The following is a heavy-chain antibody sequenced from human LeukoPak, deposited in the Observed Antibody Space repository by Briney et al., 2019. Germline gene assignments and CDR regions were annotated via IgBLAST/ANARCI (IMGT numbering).Heavy chain of an antibody. V-gene: IGHV1-2*06. CDR2: INPNSGGT. Sequence: ASVKVSCKASGYTFTGYYMHWVRQAPGQGLEWMGRINPNSGGTNYAQKFQGRVTMTRDTSISTAYMEPSRLRSDDTAVYYCARGSSLSSAMVRGVIDYWGQGTLVTVSS. J-gene: IGHJ4*02. D-gene: IGHD3-10*01. CDR3: ARGSSLSSAMVRGVIDY. CDR1: GYTFTGYY.